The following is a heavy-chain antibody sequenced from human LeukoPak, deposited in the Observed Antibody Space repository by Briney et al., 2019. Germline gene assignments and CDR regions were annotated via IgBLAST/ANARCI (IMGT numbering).Heavy chain of an antibody. Sequence: AGGSLRLSCAASGFTFSSYAMHWVRQAPGKGLEWVAVISYDGSNKYYADSVKGRFTISRDNSKNTLYLQMNSLRVEDTAVYYCARPGIAAAGTLGSWFDPWGQGTLVTVSS. V-gene: IGHV3-30*04. CDR3: ARPGIAAAGTLGSWFDP. D-gene: IGHD6-13*01. CDR2: ISYDGSNK. CDR1: GFTFSSYA. J-gene: IGHJ5*02.